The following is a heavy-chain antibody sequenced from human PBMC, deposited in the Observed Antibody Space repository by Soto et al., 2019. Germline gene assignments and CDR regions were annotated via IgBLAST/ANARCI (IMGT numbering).Heavy chain of an antibody. CDR3: TRGYCSGGSCPVNWFDP. D-gene: IGHD2-15*01. J-gene: IGHJ5*02. Sequence: SVKVSCKASGGTFSSYTISWVRQAPGQGLEWMGRIIPILGIANYAQKFQGRVTITADKSTNTAYMELSSLRSEDTAVYYCTRGYCSGGSCPVNWFDPWGQGTLVTGSS. V-gene: IGHV1-69*02. CDR1: GGTFSSYT. CDR2: IIPILGIA.